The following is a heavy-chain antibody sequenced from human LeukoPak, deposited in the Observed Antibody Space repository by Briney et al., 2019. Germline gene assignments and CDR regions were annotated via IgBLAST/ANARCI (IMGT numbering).Heavy chain of an antibody. V-gene: IGHV1-2*02. CDR3: PKYYHHTYEGYYFDS. Sequence: GASVRLSCTASGYTFSSSYMHWVRQAPGQGLEWVGWINPNSGGTNYEQTFQGRVTMTRDTSISTDYMELSRLRSDDTAFYYYPKYYHHTYEGYYFDSCGDGTLFSASS. CDR1: GYTFSSSY. D-gene: IGHD3-22*01. CDR2: INPNSGGT. J-gene: IGHJ4*01.